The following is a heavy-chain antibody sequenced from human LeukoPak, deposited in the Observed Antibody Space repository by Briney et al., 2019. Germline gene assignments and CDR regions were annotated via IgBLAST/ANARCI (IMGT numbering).Heavy chain of an antibody. D-gene: IGHD2-2*01. Sequence: PSETLSLTRAVYGGSFSGYYWSWIRQPPGKGLEWIGEINHSGSTNYNPSLKSRVTISVDTSKNQFSLKLSSVTAADTAVYYCARGPYCSSTSCYLGPSWFDPWGQGTLVTVSS. CDR2: INHSGST. V-gene: IGHV4-34*01. J-gene: IGHJ5*02. CDR1: GGSFSGYY. CDR3: ARGPYCSSTSCYLGPSWFDP.